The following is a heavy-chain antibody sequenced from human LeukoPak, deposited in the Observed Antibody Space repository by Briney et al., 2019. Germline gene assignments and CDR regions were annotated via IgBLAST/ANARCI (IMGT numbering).Heavy chain of an antibody. Sequence: SETLSLTCAVYGGSFSGYYWSWIRQPPGKGLEWIGEINHSGSTNYNPSLKSRVTISVDTSKNQFSLKLSPVTAADTAVYYCARGLGGRYYDILTGYYRGSPPYFDYWGQGTLVTVSS. V-gene: IGHV4-34*01. CDR1: GGSFSGYY. J-gene: IGHJ4*02. CDR3: ARGLGGRYYDILTGYYRGSPPYFDY. CDR2: INHSGST. D-gene: IGHD3-9*01.